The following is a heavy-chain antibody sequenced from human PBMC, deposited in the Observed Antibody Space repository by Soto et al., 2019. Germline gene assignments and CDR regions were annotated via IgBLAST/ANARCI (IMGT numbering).Heavy chain of an antibody. Sequence: EVQLVESGGGLIQPGGSLRLSCAASGFTVSSKYMTWVRQAPGKGLEWVSVIYGGGTTYYADSVKGRFTISRDNSKTTLYLQVNSLRAEDTALYYCVQTTGWPGFDFWGQGTLVTVSS. CDR1: GFTVSSKY. D-gene: IGHD6-19*01. V-gene: IGHV3-53*01. CDR2: IYGGGTT. CDR3: VQTTGWPGFDF. J-gene: IGHJ4*02.